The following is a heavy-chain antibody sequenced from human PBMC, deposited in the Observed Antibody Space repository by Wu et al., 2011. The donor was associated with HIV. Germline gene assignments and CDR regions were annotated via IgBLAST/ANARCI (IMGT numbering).Heavy chain of an antibody. CDR1: GYTFINYG. CDR2: ISPYNGDT. V-gene: IGHV1-18*01. CDR3: ARNRAAASDRYYFEY. D-gene: IGHD6-13*01. Sequence: QVQLMQSGTEVKKPGASVKVSCKAPGYTFINYGISWVRQAPGQGLEWMGWISPYNGDTNYAQRLQDRLTMTTDTSTSTAFMELRSLRSDDTAMYYCARNRAAASDRYYFEYWGQGTLVTVSS. J-gene: IGHJ4*02.